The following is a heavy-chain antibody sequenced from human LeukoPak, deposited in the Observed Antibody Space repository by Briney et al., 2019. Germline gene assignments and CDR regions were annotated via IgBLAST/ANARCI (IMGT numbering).Heavy chain of an antibody. CDR3: ARAGRGYYYYYMDV. D-gene: IGHD1-26*01. Sequence: GGSLRLSCAASGFIFSHHGMNWVRQAPGKGLEWVSGIRTDGVTTYYADSVKGWFIISRDNSKNTVYLQMNSLRAEDTALYYCARAGRGYYYYYMDVWGKGTTVTVSS. J-gene: IGHJ6*03. CDR1: GFIFSHHG. CDR2: IRTDGVTT. V-gene: IGHV3-23*01.